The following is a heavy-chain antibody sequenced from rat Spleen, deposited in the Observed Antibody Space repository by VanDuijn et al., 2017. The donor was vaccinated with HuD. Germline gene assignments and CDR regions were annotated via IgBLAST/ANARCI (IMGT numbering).Heavy chain of an antibody. J-gene: IGHJ4*01. CDR1: GFTFSDYY. Sequence: EVQLVESDGGLVQPGRSLKLSCAASGFTFSDYYMAWVRQAPTKGLEWVASIRYDGLVPYYRDSVKGRCTISRDNSESTLYLQMDSLRSEDTATYYCTRHRLYFDDGSYYHSRVMDAWGQGASVTVSS. CDR3: TRHRLYFDDGSYYHSRVMDA. V-gene: IGHV5-29*01. CDR2: IRYDGLVP. D-gene: IGHD1-12*02.